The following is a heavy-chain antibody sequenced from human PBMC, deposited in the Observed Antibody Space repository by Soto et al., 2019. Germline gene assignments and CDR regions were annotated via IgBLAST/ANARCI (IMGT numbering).Heavy chain of an antibody. V-gene: IGHV4-38-2*01. Sequence: PSETLSLTCAVSGYSISSGHSWGWIRQPPGKGLEWIGSIFHTGSTYYNPSLKSRVTLSVDTSKNQFSLKLSSVTAADTAVYFCATLPRLGGMDVWGQGTTVTVS. CDR2: IFHTGST. D-gene: IGHD6-25*01. J-gene: IGHJ6*02. CDR1: GYSISSGHS. CDR3: ATLPRLGGMDV.